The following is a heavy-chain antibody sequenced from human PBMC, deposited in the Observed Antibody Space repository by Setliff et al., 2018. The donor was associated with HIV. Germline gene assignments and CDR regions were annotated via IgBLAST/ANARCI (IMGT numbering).Heavy chain of an antibody. Sequence: ASVKVSCKASGYTFTSYYMHWVRQAPGQGLEWMGIINPSGGSTSYAQKFQGRVTMTRDTSTSTVYMELSSLRPEDTALYYCAKDGPHDRSGRYYSALDSWGQGTLVTVSS. V-gene: IGHV1-46*01. D-gene: IGHD3-22*01. J-gene: IGHJ4*02. CDR3: AKDGPHDRSGRYYSALDS. CDR2: INPSGGST. CDR1: GYTFTSYY.